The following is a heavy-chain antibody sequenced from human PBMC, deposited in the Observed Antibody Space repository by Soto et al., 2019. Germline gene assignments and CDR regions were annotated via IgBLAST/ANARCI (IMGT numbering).Heavy chain of an antibody. J-gene: IGHJ5*02. CDR1: GFTFSSYS. V-gene: IGHV3-21*01. D-gene: IGHD6-6*01. CDR2: ISSSSSYI. Sequence: EVQLVESGGGLVKPGGSLRLSCAASGFTFSSYSMNWVRQAPGKGLEWVSSISSSSSYIYYADSVKGRFTISRDNAKNSLYLQMNSLRAEDTAVYYCARDKQLVVGWFDPWGQGTLVTVSS. CDR3: ARDKQLVVGWFDP.